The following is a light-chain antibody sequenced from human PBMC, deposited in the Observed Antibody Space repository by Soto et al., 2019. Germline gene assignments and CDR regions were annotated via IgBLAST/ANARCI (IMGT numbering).Light chain of an antibody. Sequence: QSALTQPPSASGSPGQSVTISCTGTSSDVGGYNYVSWYQQHPGKAPKLMIYEVTKRPSGVPDRFSGSKSDNTASLTVSGLQAEDEADYYCSSYAGSNFVVFGGGTNLTVL. J-gene: IGLJ2*01. CDR1: SSDVGGYNY. CDR2: EVT. CDR3: SSYAGSNFVV. V-gene: IGLV2-8*01.